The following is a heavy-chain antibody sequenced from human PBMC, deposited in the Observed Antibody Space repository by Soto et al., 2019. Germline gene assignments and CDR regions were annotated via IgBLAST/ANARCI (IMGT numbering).Heavy chain of an antibody. V-gene: IGHV4-30-4*01. CDR1: GGSISSGDYY. J-gene: IGHJ4*02. CDR3: ATSGVFTRRLDY. D-gene: IGHD3-10*01. Sequence: SETLSLTCTVSGGSISSGDYYWSWIRQPPGKGLEWIGYIYYSGGTYYNPPLKSRISISVDTSKNQFSLKMNSVTAADTAVYYCATSGVFTRRLDYWGQGTLVTVSS. CDR2: IYYSGGT.